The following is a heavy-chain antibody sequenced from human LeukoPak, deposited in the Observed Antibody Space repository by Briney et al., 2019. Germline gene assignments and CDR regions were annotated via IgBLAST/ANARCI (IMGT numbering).Heavy chain of an antibody. CDR2: ICPDGTVT. CDR3: VRDFRSADY. J-gene: IGHJ4*02. CDR1: EFDFSSHA. Sequence: GGSLRLSCAASEFDFSSHAMTWVRQAPGKGPMWVSRICPDGTVTNYADSVKARFIISRDNARNTVYLQMNSLRVEDTAVYYCVRDFRSADYWGQGTLDTVSS. V-gene: IGHV3-74*01.